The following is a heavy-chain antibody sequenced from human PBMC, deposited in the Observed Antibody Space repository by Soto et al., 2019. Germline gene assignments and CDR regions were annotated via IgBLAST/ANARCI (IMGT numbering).Heavy chain of an antibody. V-gene: IGHV4-39*01. CDR1: GGSISSSSYY. CDR2: IYYSGST. Sequence: PSETLSLSCTVSGGSISSSSYYWGWIRQPPGKGLEWIGSIYYSGSTYYIPSLKSRVTISVDTSKNQFSLKLSAVTAADTAVYYYARRIVMGCSGGSCYSDYYYYMDVWGKGTTVTVSS. D-gene: IGHD2-15*01. J-gene: IGHJ6*03. CDR3: ARRIVMGCSGGSCYSDYYYYMDV.